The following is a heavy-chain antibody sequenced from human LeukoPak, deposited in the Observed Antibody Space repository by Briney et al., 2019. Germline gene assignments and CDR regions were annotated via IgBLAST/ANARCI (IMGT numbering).Heavy chain of an antibody. Sequence: GGTLRLSCAASGFTFSSYGMSWVRQAPGKGLEWVSAISGSGGSTYYADSVKGRFTVSRDNAKNTLYLQMNSLRVEDTAVYYCAKDLISGDGIWLNDCWGQGTPVTVSS. CDR2: ISGSGGST. CDR3: AKDLISGDGIWLNDC. CDR1: GFTFSSYG. J-gene: IGHJ4*02. D-gene: IGHD3-9*01. V-gene: IGHV3-23*01.